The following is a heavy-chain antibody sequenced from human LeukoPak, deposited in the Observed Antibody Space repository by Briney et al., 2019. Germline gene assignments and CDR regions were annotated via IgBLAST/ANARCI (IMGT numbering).Heavy chain of an antibody. D-gene: IGHD6-19*01. J-gene: IGHJ4*02. V-gene: IGHV5-51*01. CDR1: GYIFTSYW. CDR3: ATSSSGWSFDY. Sequence: GQSLKISCKGSGYIFTSYWISWVRQMPGKGLEWMGVIYPGDSDTRYSPSFQAQLTISADKSISTAYLQWSSLKASDAAMYYCATSSSGWSFDYWGQGTLVTVSS. CDR2: IYPGDSDT.